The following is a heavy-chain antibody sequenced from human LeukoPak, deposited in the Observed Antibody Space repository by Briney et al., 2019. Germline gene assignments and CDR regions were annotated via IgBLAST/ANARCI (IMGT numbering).Heavy chain of an antibody. J-gene: IGHJ6*03. D-gene: IGHD5-12*01. CDR3: AKDTVKVTTIRRVPHYMDV. V-gene: IGHV3-48*01. CDR2: ISSSSSTM. Sequence: GGSLRLSCAASGFTFITYSMNWVRQAPGKGLEWVSYISSSSSTMYYADSVRGRFTISRDDATNSLYLQMNSLRAEDTAVYYCAKDTVKVTTIRRVPHYMDVWGKGTTVTISS. CDR1: GFTFITYS.